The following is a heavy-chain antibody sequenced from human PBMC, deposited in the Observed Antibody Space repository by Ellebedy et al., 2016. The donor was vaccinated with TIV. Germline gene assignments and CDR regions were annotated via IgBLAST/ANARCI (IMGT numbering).Heavy chain of an antibody. CDR2: ISWNSGSI. V-gene: IGHV3-9*01. CDR3: AKDVGNSSGWYNDRYYYGMDV. CDR1: GFTFDDYA. J-gene: IGHJ6*02. Sequence: SLKISCAASGFTFDDYAMHWVRQAPGKGLEWVSGISWNSGSIGYADSVKGRFTISRDNAKNSLYLQMNSLRAEDTALYYCAKDVGNSSGWYNDRYYYGMDVWGQGTTVTVSS. D-gene: IGHD6-19*01.